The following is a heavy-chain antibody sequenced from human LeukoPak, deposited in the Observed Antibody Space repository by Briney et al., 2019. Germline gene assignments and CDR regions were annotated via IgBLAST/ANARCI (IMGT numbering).Heavy chain of an antibody. CDR1: GDVFSTYT. J-gene: IGHJ6*03. CDR3: ARVVADIRFHYYYYMDV. V-gene: IGHV1-69*13. CDR2: IMPNSGTP. Sequence: SVKVSCKASGDVFSTYTITWVRQAPGQGLEWMGGIMPNSGTPNYAEKLQGRVTIIADESTNTVYMELSGLRSEDTAVYYCARVVADIRFHYYYYMDVWGKGTSVTVSS. D-gene: IGHD2-15*01.